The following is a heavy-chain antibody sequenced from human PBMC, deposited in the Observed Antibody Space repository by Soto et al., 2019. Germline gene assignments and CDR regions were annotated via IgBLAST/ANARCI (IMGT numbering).Heavy chain of an antibody. CDR2: IKQDGSEK. D-gene: IGHD1-7*01. Sequence: GGSLRLSCAASGFTFSSYWMSWVRQAPGEGLEWVANIKQDGSEKYYVDSVKGRFTISRDNAKNSLYLQMNSLRAEDTAVYFCARDASITGTTWYYSYMDVWGKGTTVTVSS. J-gene: IGHJ6*03. CDR1: GFTFSSYW. V-gene: IGHV3-7*01. CDR3: ARDASITGTTWYYSYMDV.